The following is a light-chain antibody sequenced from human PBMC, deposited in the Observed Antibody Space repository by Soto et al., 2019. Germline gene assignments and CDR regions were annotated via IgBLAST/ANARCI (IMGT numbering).Light chain of an antibody. Sequence: EIVLTQSPATLSLSPGERATLSCRASQNVFKYLAWYQKRLGQAPRLLIYDASNRATGIPARFNGSGSGTDYTLTISRLEPEDFAIYYCQQRINWPLTFGGGTKVDIK. CDR3: QQRINWPLT. J-gene: IGKJ4*01. CDR1: QNVFKY. V-gene: IGKV3-11*01. CDR2: DAS.